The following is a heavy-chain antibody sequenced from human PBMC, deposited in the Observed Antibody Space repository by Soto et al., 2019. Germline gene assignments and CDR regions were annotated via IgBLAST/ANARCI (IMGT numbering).Heavy chain of an antibody. J-gene: IGHJ5*02. CDR3: ATGGIYHEA. Sequence: GSLRLSCTVSGFAFRHNYLTWIRQAPGKGLEWLSYISTSGSPAYYADSVKGRFTISTDNAKKSLYLQMDSLRAEDTGVYYCATGGIYHEAWGQGTLVTVSS. CDR2: ISTSGSPA. CDR1: GFAFRHNY. V-gene: IGHV3-11*01. D-gene: IGHD2-2*01.